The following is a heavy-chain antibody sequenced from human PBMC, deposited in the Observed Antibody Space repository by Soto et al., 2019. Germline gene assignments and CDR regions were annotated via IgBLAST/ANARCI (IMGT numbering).Heavy chain of an antibody. V-gene: IGHV1-18*01. Sequence: QVQLVQSGTEVKKPGASVKVSCKASRYTFTSYGITWVRQAPGQGLEWMGWIRTYNGHTNYAQKLQGRVTMTTDTSTSTAYMELRSMRSDNTAVYYCGRDHRGGNSGGRFDPWGQGTLVTVSS. J-gene: IGHJ5*02. CDR1: RYTFTSYG. CDR2: IRTYNGHT. D-gene: IGHD2-21*02. CDR3: GRDHRGGNSGGRFDP.